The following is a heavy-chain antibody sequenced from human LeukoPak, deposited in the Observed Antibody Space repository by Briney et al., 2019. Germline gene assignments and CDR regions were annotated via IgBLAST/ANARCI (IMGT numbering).Heavy chain of an antibody. J-gene: IGHJ4*02. V-gene: IGHV3-23*01. CDR1: GFTFSSYA. CDR2: ITGSGANT. Sequence: PGGSLRLSCAASGFTFSSYAMSWVRQAPGKGLECVSGITGSGANTYYADSVKGRFTISRDSSKNTLYLQMNSLRAEDTALYFCAKSSAVATYYFDFWGQGTLVTVSS. D-gene: IGHD5-12*01. CDR3: AKSSAVATYYFDF.